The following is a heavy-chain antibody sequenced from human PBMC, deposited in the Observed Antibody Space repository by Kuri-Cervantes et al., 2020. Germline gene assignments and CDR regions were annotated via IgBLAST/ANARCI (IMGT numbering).Heavy chain of an antibody. CDR1: GPTLSSHG. CDR2: ISHDGANK. J-gene: IGHJ6*02. Sequence: GESLKISCAASGPTLSSHGMHWVRQAPGKGLEWVAVISHDGANKHYVDSVKGRFTISRDNSKNTLYLQMNSLRAEDTAVYYCARGPSQSTPYYYYYGMDVWGQGTTVTVSS. CDR3: ARGPSQSTPYYYYYGMDV. V-gene: IGHV3-30*03.